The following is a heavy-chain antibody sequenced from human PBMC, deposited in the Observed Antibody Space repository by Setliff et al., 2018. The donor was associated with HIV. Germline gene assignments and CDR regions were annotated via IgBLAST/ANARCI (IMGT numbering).Heavy chain of an antibody. D-gene: IGHD6-19*01. V-gene: IGHV4-39*01. Sequence: KTSETLSLTCSVSGGSISSSSDYWVWIRQPPGKGLEWIGSIYYSGSVYYNPSLQSRVTISVDTPSNQFSLKLSSVTAADTALYYCARQNSGWGVGLYYFGYWGQGTLVTVSS. CDR3: ARQNSGWGVGLYYFGY. CDR2: IYYSGSV. J-gene: IGHJ4*02. CDR1: GGSISSSSDY.